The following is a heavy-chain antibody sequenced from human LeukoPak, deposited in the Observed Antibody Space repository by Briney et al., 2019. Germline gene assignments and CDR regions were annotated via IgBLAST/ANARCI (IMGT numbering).Heavy chain of an antibody. CDR1: GGSISSSSYY. CDR2: IYYSGST. D-gene: IGHD2-2*01. Sequence: SETLSLTCTASGGSISSSSYYWGWIRQPPGKGLEWIGSIYYSGSTYYNPSLKSRVTISVDTSKNQFSLKLSSVTAADTAVYYCARLASSHCSSTSCSATLFDYWGQGTLVTVSS. CDR3: ARLASSHCSSTSCSATLFDY. V-gene: IGHV4-39*01. J-gene: IGHJ4*02.